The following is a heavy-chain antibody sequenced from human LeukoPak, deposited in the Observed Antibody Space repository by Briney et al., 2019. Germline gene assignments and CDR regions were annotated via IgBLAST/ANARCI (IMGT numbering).Heavy chain of an antibody. D-gene: IGHD3-22*01. CDR3: ARYYYDSSGYYLDAFDI. V-gene: IGHV4-34*01. Sequence: GSLRLSCAASGFTFSTYWMGWVRQPPGKGLEWIGEINHSGSTNYNPSLKSRVTISVDTSKNQFSLKLSSVTAADTAVYYCARYYYDSSGYYLDAFDIWGQGTMVTVSS. CDR2: INHSGST. CDR1: GFTFSTYW. J-gene: IGHJ3*02.